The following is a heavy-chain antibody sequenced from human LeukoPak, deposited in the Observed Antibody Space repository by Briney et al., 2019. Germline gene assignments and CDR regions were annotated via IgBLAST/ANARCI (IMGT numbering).Heavy chain of an antibody. V-gene: IGHV3-21*01. J-gene: IGHJ5*02. CDR3: AKDGADIVVVPAATTDSHWFDP. CDR1: GFTFSSYS. D-gene: IGHD2-2*01. CDR2: ISSSSSYI. Sequence: GGSLRLSCAASGFTFSSYSMNWVRQAPGKGPEWVSSISSSSSYIYYADSVKGRFTISRDNAKNSLYLQMNSLRAEDTAVYYCAKDGADIVVVPAATTDSHWFDPWGQGTLVTVSS.